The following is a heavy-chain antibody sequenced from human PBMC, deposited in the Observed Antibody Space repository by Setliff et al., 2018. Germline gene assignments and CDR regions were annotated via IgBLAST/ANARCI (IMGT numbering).Heavy chain of an antibody. CDR1: GGSISSGDYY. CDR3: ARERSGSYYGYAFDI. V-gene: IGHV4-30-4*08. CDR2: IYYSGST. J-gene: IGHJ3*02. D-gene: IGHD1-26*01. Sequence: SETLSLTCTVSGGSISSGDYYWSWIRQPPGKGLEWIGYIYYSGSTYYSPSLKSRVTISVDTSKNQFSLKLSSVTAPDTAVYYCARERSGSYYGYAFDIWGQGTMVTVSS.